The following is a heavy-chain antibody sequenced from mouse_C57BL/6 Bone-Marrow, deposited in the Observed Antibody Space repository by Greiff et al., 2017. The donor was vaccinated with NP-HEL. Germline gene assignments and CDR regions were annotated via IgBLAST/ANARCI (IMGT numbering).Heavy chain of an antibody. CDR3: ARKGYYYGMRAMDY. CDR1: GYTFTSYW. D-gene: IGHD1-1*01. Sequence: VQLQQPGAELVKPGASVKMSCKASGYTFTSYWITWVKQRPGQGLEWIGDIYPGSGSTNYNEKFKSKATLTVDTSSSTAYMQLSSLTSEDSAVYYCARKGYYYGMRAMDYWGQGTSVTVSS. J-gene: IGHJ4*01. CDR2: IYPGSGST. V-gene: IGHV1-55*01.